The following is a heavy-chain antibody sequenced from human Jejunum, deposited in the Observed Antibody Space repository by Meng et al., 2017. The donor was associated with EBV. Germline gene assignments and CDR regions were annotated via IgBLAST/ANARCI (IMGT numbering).Heavy chain of an antibody. V-gene: IGHV4-34*01. D-gene: IGHD3-10*01. CDR3: ARLGGYASGTYYPIDP. CDR1: GGSFRLYH. Sequence: QATLQLWRATLVDTSETLSLLCAVYGGSFRLYHWTRSRHPPGKGLEWIGEINHGGGAIYNPSLKSRVTISVDTSKNQFSLKLSSVTAADTAVYYCARLGGYASGTYYPIDPWGQGTLVTVSS. J-gene: IGHJ5*02. CDR2: INHGGGA.